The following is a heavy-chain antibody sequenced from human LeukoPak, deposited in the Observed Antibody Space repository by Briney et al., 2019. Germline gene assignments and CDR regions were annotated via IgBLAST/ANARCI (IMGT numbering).Heavy chain of an antibody. J-gene: IGHJ5*02. D-gene: IGHD2-2*01. CDR1: GFTFSSYA. CDR2: ISGSGGST. Sequence: GGSLRISCAASGFTFSSYAMSWVRQAPGKGLEWVSAISGSGGSTYYADSVKGRFTISRDNSKNTLYLQMNSLRAEDTAVYYCAKVTLGYCSSTSCLGFDPWGQGTLVTVSS. V-gene: IGHV3-23*01. CDR3: AKVTLGYCSSTSCLGFDP.